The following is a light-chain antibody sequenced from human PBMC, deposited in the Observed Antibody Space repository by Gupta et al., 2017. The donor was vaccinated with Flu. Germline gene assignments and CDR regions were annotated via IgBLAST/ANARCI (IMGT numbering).Light chain of an antibody. CDR3: SSYASSSTLM. V-gene: IGLV2-14*01. J-gene: IGLJ3*02. CDR1: SSDVGGYNY. CDR2: EVS. Sequence: QSPLPQPPSVSASPAPSITISCTGTSSDVGGYNYVSWYQQHPGKAPKLMIYEVSNRPAGVSNRFSGAKSGNTASPTISGLQAEDEADYYCSSYASSSTLMFGGGTKLTVL.